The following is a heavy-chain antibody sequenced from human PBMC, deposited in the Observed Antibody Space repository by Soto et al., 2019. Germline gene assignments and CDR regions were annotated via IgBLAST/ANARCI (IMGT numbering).Heavy chain of an antibody. Sequence: PSETLSLTCTVSGGSISSYYWSWIRQPPGKGLEWIVYIYYSGSTNYNPSLKSRVTISVDTSKNQFSLKLSSVTAADTAVYYCARGLLDDYIWGSYRPARPYYFDYWGQGTLVTVSS. J-gene: IGHJ4*02. CDR2: IYYSGST. CDR3: ARGLLDDYIWGSYRPARPYYFDY. CDR1: GGSISSYY. V-gene: IGHV4-59*08. D-gene: IGHD3-16*02.